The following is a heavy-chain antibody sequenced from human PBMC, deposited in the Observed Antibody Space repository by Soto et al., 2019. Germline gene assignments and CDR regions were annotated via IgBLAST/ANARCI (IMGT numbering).Heavy chain of an antibody. D-gene: IGHD3-22*01. J-gene: IGHJ4*02. CDR1: GYTLTELS. CDR2: FDPEDGET. CDR3: ATVTYYYDSSGYHRAYFDY. Sequence: GASVKVSCKVSGYTLTELSMHWVRQAPGKGLEWMGGFDPEDGETIYAQKFQGRVTMTEDTSTDTAYMELSSLRSEDTAVYYCATVTYYYDSSGYHRAYFDYWGQGTLVTVSS. V-gene: IGHV1-24*01.